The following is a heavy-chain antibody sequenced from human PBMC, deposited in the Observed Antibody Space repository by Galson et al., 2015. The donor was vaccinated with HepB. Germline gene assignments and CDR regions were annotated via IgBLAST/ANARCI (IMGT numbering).Heavy chain of an antibody. Sequence: SEPLSLTCTVSGGSISSSSYYWGWIRQPPGKGLEWIGSIYYSGSTYYNPSLKSRVTISVDTSKNQFSLKLSSVTAADTAVYYCARDSPAILWFGDHFDYWGQGTLVTVSS. CDR2: IYYSGST. CDR1: GGSISSSSYY. D-gene: IGHD3-10*01. J-gene: IGHJ4*02. V-gene: IGHV4-39*07. CDR3: ARDSPAILWFGDHFDY.